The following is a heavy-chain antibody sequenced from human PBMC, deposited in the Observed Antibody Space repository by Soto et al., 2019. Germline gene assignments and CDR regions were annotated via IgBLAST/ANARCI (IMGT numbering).Heavy chain of an antibody. CDR3: ARHEEAGMIVYLLFDY. Sequence: QLQLQESGPGLVKPSETLSLTCTVSGGSISSSSHYWGWIRQSPGKGLEWIGSIYYSGSTYYNPSLKSRVTISVDTSKNQFSLKLNSVTAADTAVYYCARHEEAGMIVYLLFDYWGQGTLVTVSS. J-gene: IGHJ4*02. CDR2: IYYSGST. CDR1: GGSISSSSHY. V-gene: IGHV4-39*01. D-gene: IGHD3-22*01.